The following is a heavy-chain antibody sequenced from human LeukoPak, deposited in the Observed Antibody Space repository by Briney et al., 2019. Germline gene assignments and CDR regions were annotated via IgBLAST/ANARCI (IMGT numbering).Heavy chain of an antibody. V-gene: IGHV3-73*01. CDR1: GFTFSGSA. Sequence: PGGSLRLSCAASGFTFSGSAIHWVRQASGKGLEWVGRVRSKTNDFATDYGTSLKGRFTISRDNAKNSLYLQMNSLRDEDTAVYYCARDRGIGKRLELRQGMDVWGQGTTVTVSS. D-gene: IGHD1-7*01. CDR2: VRSKTNDFAT. CDR3: ARDRGIGKRLELRQGMDV. J-gene: IGHJ6*02.